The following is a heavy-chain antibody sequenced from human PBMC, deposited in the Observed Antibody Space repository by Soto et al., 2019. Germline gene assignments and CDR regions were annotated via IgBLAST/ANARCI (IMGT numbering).Heavy chain of an antibody. D-gene: IGHD3-22*01. J-gene: IGHJ6*02. V-gene: IGHV4-61*01. CDR3: ARDRYYDSSGYYYYYYGMDV. Sequence: PSETLSLTCTVSCGSVSSGSYYWSWIRQPPGKGLEWIGYIYYSGSTNYNPSLKSRVTISVDTSKNQFSLKLSSVTAADTAVYYCARDRYYDSSGYYYYYYGMDVWGQGTTVTVSS. CDR1: CGSVSSGSYY. CDR2: IYYSGST.